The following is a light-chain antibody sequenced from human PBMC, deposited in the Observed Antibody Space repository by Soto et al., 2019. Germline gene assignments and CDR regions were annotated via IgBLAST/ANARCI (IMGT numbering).Light chain of an antibody. V-gene: IGKV3-20*01. CDR3: QQYGSSPKT. CDR1: QSVSSSY. CDR2: GAS. Sequence: EIVLTQSPGTLSLSPGERATLSCKASQSVSSSYLAWYQQKPGQAPRLLIYGASSRATGIPDRFSGSGSGKDFTLTIFRLEPEDFAVYYCQQYGSSPKTFGQGTKVDI. J-gene: IGKJ1*01.